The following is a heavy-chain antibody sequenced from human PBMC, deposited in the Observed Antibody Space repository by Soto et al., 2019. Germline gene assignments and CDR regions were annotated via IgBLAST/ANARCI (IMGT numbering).Heavy chain of an antibody. CDR1: GFTFSSYG. CDR3: ATFIFCSSTSCYGREGGY. J-gene: IGHJ4*02. V-gene: IGHV3-23*01. CDR2: ISHSGGNT. D-gene: IGHD2-2*01. Sequence: EVQLLESGGGLVQPGGSLRLSCAASGFTFSSYGMSWVRQAPGKGLEWVSAISHSGGNTYYADPVKGRFAISRDNSKNTLYLQMNSLRAEDTAVYYCATFIFCSSTSCYGREGGYWGQGTLVTVSS.